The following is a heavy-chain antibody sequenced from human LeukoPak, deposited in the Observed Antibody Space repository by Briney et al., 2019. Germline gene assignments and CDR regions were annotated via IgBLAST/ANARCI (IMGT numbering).Heavy chain of an antibody. Sequence: GGSLRLSCAASGFTFSSYAMHWVRQAPGKGLEWVAVISYDGSNKYYADSVKGPFTISRDNSKDTLYLQMNSLRAEDTAVYYCARDPGSGYYYYYGMDVWGQGTTVTVSS. CDR3: ARDPGSGYYYYYGMDV. CDR2: ISYDGSNK. CDR1: GFTFSSYA. D-gene: IGHD2-15*01. J-gene: IGHJ6*02. V-gene: IGHV3-30-3*01.